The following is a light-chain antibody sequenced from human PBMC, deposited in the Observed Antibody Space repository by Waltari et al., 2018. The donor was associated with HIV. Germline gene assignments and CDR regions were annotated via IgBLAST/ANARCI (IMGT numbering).Light chain of an antibody. CDR1: QTISRF. Sequence: DIQMTQSPSSLSASMGDRVTITCRASQTISRFLNWYQQKLGKAPKRLIYAASSLQSWVPSRFSGSGSGTDFTLTISNLQPEDFATYYCQQSYSIPPTFGGGTKVEI. V-gene: IGKV1-39*01. CDR3: QQSYSIPPT. J-gene: IGKJ4*01. CDR2: AAS.